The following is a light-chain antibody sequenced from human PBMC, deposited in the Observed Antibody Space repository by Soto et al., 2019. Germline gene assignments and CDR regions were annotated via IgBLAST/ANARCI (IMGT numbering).Light chain of an antibody. CDR1: QGISNY. CDR3: QHYDGYPQT. Sequence: DIRMTQSPSSLSASVGDRVTITCRASQGISNYLAWFQQKPGKAPKSLIYGASSLHSGVPSRFSGSGSETHFTLTISSLQRDDFATYYCQHYDGYPQTFGQGTRLEI. J-gene: IGKJ5*01. CDR2: GAS. V-gene: IGKV1-16*01.